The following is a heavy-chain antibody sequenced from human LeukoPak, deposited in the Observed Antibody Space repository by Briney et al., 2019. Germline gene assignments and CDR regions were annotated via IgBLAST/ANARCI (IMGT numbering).Heavy chain of an antibody. CDR1: GFTFSSYD. CDR3: ARFGEMAQFDY. V-gene: IGHV3-13*01. D-gene: IGHD3-10*01. J-gene: IGHJ4*02. Sequence: GGSLRLSCAASGFTFSSYDMHWVRQATGKGLEWVSAIGTAGDTYYPGSVKGRFTISRENAKNSLYLQMNSLRAGDTAVYYCARFGEMAQFDYWGQGTLVTVSS. CDR2: IGTAGDT.